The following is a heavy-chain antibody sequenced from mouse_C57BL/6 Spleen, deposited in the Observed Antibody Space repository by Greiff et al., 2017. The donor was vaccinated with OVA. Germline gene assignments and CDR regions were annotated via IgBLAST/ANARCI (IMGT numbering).Heavy chain of an antibody. CDR3: AREEVITTVVARYWYFDV. CDR2: IYPRSGNT. V-gene: IGHV1-81*01. J-gene: IGHJ1*03. CDR1: GYTFTSYG. Sequence: VQLQQSGAELARPGASVKLSCKASGYTFTSYGISWVKQRTGQGLEWIGEIYPRSGNTYYNEKFKGKATLTADKSSSTAYMELRSLTSEDSAVYFCAREEVITTVVARYWYFDVWGTGTTVTVSS. D-gene: IGHD1-1*01.